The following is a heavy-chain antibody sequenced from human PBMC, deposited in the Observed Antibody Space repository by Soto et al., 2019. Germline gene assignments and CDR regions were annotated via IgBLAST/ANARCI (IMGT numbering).Heavy chain of an antibody. CDR2: ISWNSGSI. CDR1: GFTFDDYA. CDR3: AKDRYSSSSPEGEYFDY. V-gene: IGHV3-9*01. Sequence: EVQLVESGGGLVQPGRSLRLSCAASGFTFDDYAMHWVRQAPGKGLEWVLGISWNSGSIGYADSVKGRFTISRDNAKNSLYLQMNSLRAEDTALYYCAKDRYSSSSPEGEYFDYWGQGTLVTVSS. D-gene: IGHD6-6*01. J-gene: IGHJ4*02.